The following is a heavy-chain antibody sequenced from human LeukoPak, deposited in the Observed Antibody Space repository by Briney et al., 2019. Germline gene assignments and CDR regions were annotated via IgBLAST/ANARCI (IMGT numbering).Heavy chain of an antibody. CDR1: GFTFSSYG. J-gene: IGHJ3*02. Sequence: GGSLRLSCAASGFTFSSYGMHGVRQAPGKGREGVPVISYDGSNKYYADSVKGRFTISRDNSKNTLYLQMNSLRAEDTAVYYCAKEGWRITRFFDIWGQGTMVTVSS. CDR2: ISYDGSNK. CDR3: AKEGWRITRFFDI. V-gene: IGHV3-30*18. D-gene: IGHD3-3*01.